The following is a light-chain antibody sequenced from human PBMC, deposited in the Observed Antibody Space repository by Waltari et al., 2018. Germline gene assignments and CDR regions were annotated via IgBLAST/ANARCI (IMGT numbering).Light chain of an antibody. CDR1: SRDVGGYNY. Sequence: QSALTQPASVSGSPGQSITISCTGTSRDVGGYNYVSWYQQHPGKAPKLLIYDVIYRPSGVSDRFSGSKPGNTASLIISGLQADDEADYYCSSYISSSTPYVFGTGTKVTVL. CDR2: DVI. J-gene: IGLJ1*01. V-gene: IGLV2-14*03. CDR3: SSYISSSTPYV.